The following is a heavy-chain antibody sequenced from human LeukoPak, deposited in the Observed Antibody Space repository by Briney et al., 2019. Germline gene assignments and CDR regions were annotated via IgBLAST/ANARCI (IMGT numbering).Heavy chain of an antibody. CDR1: GFVFSGYA. CDR3: AKDSNSGGEL. CDR2: IWFDGTEK. Sequence: GGSLRLSCAASGFVFSGYAMHWVRQVPGKGLEWVALIWFDGTEKFYAYSVKRRFTISRDNSRNSVDLQMNSLRVEDPGVYYFAKDSNSGGELWGQGTLVTLSS. V-gene: IGHV3-33*06. D-gene: IGHD1-7*01. J-gene: IGHJ4*02.